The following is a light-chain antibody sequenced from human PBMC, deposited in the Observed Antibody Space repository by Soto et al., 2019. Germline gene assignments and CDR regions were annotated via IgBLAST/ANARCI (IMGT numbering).Light chain of an antibody. J-gene: IGKJ1*01. CDR1: QSISSNY. CDR3: QQYDSSPWS. V-gene: IGKV3-20*01. Sequence: EIVLTQSPGTLSLSPGERATLSCRASQSISSNYLAWFQQKPGQAPRLLIYGASSSATGIPDRFSGSGSGTDCTLTISRLEPEDFAVYYCQQYDSSPWSFGQGTKVEIK. CDR2: GAS.